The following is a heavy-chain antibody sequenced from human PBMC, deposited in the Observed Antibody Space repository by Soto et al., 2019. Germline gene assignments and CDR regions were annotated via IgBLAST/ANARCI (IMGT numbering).Heavy chain of an antibody. J-gene: IGHJ4*02. V-gene: IGHV6-1*01. CDR2: TYYRSKWSS. CDR1: GDSVSSNSPA. Sequence: PSQTLSLTCAISGDSVSSNSPAWNWIRRPPARGLEWLGRTYYRSKWSSNYAVSVKSRITINPDTSKNQFSLQLNSVTPEDTAVYYCARTGPQGGADFDYWGQGTLVTVSS. D-gene: IGHD1-1*01. CDR3: ARTGPQGGADFDY.